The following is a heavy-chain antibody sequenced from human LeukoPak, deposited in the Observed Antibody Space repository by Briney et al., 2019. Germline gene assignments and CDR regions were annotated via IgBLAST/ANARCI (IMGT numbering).Heavy chain of an antibody. CDR3: ARPSHDYGDYVAAGPYFDY. CDR2: INPNSGGT. Sequence: ASVKVSCKASGDTFTGYYMHWVRQAPGQGLEWMGWINPNSGGTNYAQKFQGRVTMTRDTSISTAYMELSRLRSDDTAVYYCARPSHDYGDYVAAGPYFDYWGQGTLVTVSS. D-gene: IGHD4-17*01. J-gene: IGHJ4*02. CDR1: GDTFTGYY. V-gene: IGHV1-2*02.